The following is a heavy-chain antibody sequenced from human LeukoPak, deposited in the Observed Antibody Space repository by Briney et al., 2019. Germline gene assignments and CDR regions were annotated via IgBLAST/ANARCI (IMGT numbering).Heavy chain of an antibody. J-gene: IGHJ4*02. Sequence: ASVKVSCKASGYTFTGYYMHWVRQAPGQGLECMGWINPNSGGTNYVQKFQGRVTMTRDTSISTAYMELSRLRSDDTAVYYCATGRAYCTSTSCPPSPLDYWGQGTLVTVSS. CDR3: ATGRAYCTSTSCPPSPLDY. V-gene: IGHV1-2*02. D-gene: IGHD2-2*01. CDR1: GYTFTGYY. CDR2: INPNSGGT.